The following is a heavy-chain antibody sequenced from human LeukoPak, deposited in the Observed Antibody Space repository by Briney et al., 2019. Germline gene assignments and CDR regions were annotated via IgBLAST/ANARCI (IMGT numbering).Heavy chain of an antibody. Sequence: GAMLPSCAAASLFIINNYLRMGRQPAREGLEWGFVIYSGGSTNYAHAVQGRVTFTRDNSKNTLYLQVNSLRAEDTAVYYCARDNVPYDYRRATNYYYGADVWGQGTTVTVSS. J-gene: IGHJ6*02. CDR1: SLFIINNY. V-gene: IGHV3-53*01. CDR3: ARDNVPYDYRRATNYYYGADV. CDR2: IYSGGST. D-gene: IGHD5-12*01.